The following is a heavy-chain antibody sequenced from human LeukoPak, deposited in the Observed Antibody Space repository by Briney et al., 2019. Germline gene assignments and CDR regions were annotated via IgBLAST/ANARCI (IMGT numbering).Heavy chain of an antibody. V-gene: IGHV3-23*01. CDR1: GFTFSSYA. D-gene: IGHD6-19*01. CDR2: ISGSGGST. Sequence: GGSLRLSCAASGFTFSSYAMSWVRQAPGKGLEWVSAISGSGGSTYYADSVKSRFTISRDNSKNTLYLQMNSLRAEDTAVYYCAKRRQWLVYYYFDYWGQGTLVTVSS. CDR3: AKRRQWLVYYYFDY. J-gene: IGHJ4*02.